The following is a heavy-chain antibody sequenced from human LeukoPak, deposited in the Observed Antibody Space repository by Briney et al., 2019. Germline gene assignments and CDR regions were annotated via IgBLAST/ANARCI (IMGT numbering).Heavy chain of an antibody. CDR3: ASPLGYYPL. CDR1: GGSISSRKYY. Sequence: SETLSLTCTVSGGSISSRKYYWSWIRHPPGTGLEWIGEINHSGSTKYNPPLKSRVTISVDTSKNQFSLKLSSVAAADTAGYYCASPLGYYPLWGQGTLVTVSS. CDR2: INHSGST. D-gene: IGHD3-10*01. J-gene: IGHJ4*02. V-gene: IGHV4-34*01.